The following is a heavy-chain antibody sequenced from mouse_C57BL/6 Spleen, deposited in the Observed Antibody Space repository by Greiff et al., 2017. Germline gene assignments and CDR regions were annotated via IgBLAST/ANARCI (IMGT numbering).Heavy chain of an antibody. CDR1: GYAFSSSW. CDR3: ARENYYGSSYLDY. D-gene: IGHD1-1*01. J-gene: IGHJ2*01. CDR2: IYPGDGDT. V-gene: IGHV1-82*01. Sequence: VKLMESGPELVKPGASVKISCKASGYAFSSSWMNWVKQRPGKGLEWIGRIYPGDGDTNYNGKFKGKATLTADKSSSTAYMQLSSLTSEDSAVYFCARENYYGSSYLDYWGQGTTLTVSS.